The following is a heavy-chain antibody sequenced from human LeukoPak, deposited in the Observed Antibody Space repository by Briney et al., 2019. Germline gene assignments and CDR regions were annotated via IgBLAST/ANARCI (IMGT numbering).Heavy chain of an antibody. Sequence: GSLRLSCAASGFTFSSYAMSWVRQPPGKGLEWIGSIYYSGSTYYNPSLKSRVTISVDTSKNQFSLKLSSMTAADTAVYYCARSNWNYVYYYYYYMDVWGKGTTVTVSS. D-gene: IGHD1-7*01. CDR3: ARSNWNYVYYYYYYMDV. CDR2: IYYSGST. J-gene: IGHJ6*03. CDR1: GFTFSSYA. V-gene: IGHV4-39*01.